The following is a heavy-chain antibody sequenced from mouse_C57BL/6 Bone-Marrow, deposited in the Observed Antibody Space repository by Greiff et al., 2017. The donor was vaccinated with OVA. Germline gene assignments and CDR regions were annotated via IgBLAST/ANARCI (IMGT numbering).Heavy chain of an antibody. V-gene: IGHV1-80*01. CDR2: IYPGDGDT. CDR1: GYAFSSYW. D-gene: IGHD2-3*01. J-gene: IGHJ2*01. CDR3: ARKEGGRDGYSGY. Sequence: QVQLKESGAELVKPGASVKISCKASGYAFSSYWMNWVKQRPGKGLEWIGQIYPGDGDTNYNGKFKGKATLTADKSSSTAYMQLSSLTSEDSAVYFCARKEGGRDGYSGYWGQGTTLTVSS.